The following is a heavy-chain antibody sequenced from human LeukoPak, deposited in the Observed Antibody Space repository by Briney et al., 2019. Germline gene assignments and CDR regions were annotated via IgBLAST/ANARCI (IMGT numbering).Heavy chain of an antibody. D-gene: IGHD6-13*01. Sequence: GGSLRLSCVVSGISFSSHGMHWVRQAPGKGLEWVAVIWYDGSNIWYADSVKGRFTISRDSSKNTLYLQMNTLRVEDTAVYYCARGSWSAADTNIDYWGQGTLVTVSS. J-gene: IGHJ4*02. V-gene: IGHV3-33*01. CDR1: GISFSSHG. CDR3: ARGSWSAADTNIDY. CDR2: IWYDGSNI.